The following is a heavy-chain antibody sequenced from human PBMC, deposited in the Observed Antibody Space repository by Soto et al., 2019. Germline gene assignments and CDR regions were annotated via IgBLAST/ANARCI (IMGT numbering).Heavy chain of an antibody. CDR1: GFTFRNYG. J-gene: IGHJ3*02. CDR2: ILSDGSRD. D-gene: IGHD1-1*01. CDR3: VRDDVGVWNARDM. Sequence: QMQLVEAGGGVVQPGRSLRLSCAASGFTFRNYGMHWVRQAPGKGLEWVSVILSDGSRDYYKDSVKGRFTISRDNSTNGLYLQMNSLGDDETALDHSVRDDVGVWNARDMWGQGTMVSASS. V-gene: IGHV3-33*01.